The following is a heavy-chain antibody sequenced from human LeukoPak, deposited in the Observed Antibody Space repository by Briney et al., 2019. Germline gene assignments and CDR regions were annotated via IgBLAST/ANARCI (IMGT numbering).Heavy chain of an antibody. CDR3: ARGGYYDISSSSNWFDP. D-gene: IGHD3-9*01. J-gene: IGHJ5*02. Sequence: KPSETLSLTCTVSGGSISSGSYYWGWIRQPPGKGLGWIGSIYYSGSTYYNPSLKSRVTISVDTSKNQFSLKLSSVTAADTAVYYCARGGYYDISSSSNWFDPWGQGTLVTVSS. V-gene: IGHV4-39*07. CDR2: IYYSGST. CDR1: GGSISSGSYY.